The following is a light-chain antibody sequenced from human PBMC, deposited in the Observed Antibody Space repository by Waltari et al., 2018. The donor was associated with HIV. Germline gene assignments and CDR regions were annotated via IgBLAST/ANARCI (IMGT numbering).Light chain of an antibody. CDR3: QQRSDWPPT. Sequence: EFVLTQSPATLSLSRGGRATLSCTASQSVGSYLGWYQQKPGQAPRLLIYDASNRATVIPARFSGSGSGTDFTLTISSLEPEDFAVYYCQQRSDWPPTFGQGTKVEIK. CDR1: QSVGSY. J-gene: IGKJ1*01. CDR2: DAS. V-gene: IGKV3-11*01.